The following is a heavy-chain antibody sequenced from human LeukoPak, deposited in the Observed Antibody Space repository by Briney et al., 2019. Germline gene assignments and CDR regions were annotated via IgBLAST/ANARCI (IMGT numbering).Heavy chain of an antibody. Sequence: GESLKISCKGSGYSFTNYWIGWVRQMPGKGLEWMGIIYPGNSDTRYSPSFQGQVTISADKSISTAYLQWSSLKASDTAMYYGARHRFDGSEKYYGMDVWGQGTTVTVSS. D-gene: IGHD3-10*01. V-gene: IGHV5-51*01. CDR3: ARHRFDGSEKYYGMDV. CDR2: IYPGNSDT. J-gene: IGHJ6*01. CDR1: GYSFTNYW.